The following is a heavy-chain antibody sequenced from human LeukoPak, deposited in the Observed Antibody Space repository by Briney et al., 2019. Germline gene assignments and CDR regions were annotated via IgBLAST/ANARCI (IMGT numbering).Heavy chain of an antibody. J-gene: IGHJ3*02. V-gene: IGHV1-8*03. CDR2: MNPNSGNT. Sequence: ASVKVSCKASGYTFTSYDINWVRQATGQGLEWMGWMNPNSGNTGYAQKFQGRVTITRNTSISTAYMELSRLRSEDTAVYYCARGPVVTYAFDIWGQGTMVTVSS. CDR1: GYTFTSYD. D-gene: IGHD4-23*01. CDR3: ARGPVVTYAFDI.